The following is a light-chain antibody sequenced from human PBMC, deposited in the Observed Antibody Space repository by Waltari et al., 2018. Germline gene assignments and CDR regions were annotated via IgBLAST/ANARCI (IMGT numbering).Light chain of an antibody. CDR2: AAS. CDR3: QQYYSYPHF. J-gene: IGKJ4*01. Sequence: AIRITQSPSSLSASTGDRVTITCRASQGISSYLAGYQQKPGNAPKLLIYAASTLQRGVPSRFSGSGSGTDFTLTISCLQSEAFATYYCQQYYSYPHFFGGGTKVEIK. V-gene: IGKV1-8*01. CDR1: QGISSY.